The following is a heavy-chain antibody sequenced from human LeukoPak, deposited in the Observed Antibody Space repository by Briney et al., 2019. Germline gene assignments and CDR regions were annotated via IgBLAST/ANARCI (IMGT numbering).Heavy chain of an antibody. D-gene: IGHD2-15*01. CDR1: GGTFSSYA. Sequence: GASVKVSCKASGGTFSSYAISWVRQAPGQGLEWMGRIIPILGIANYAQKFQGRVTITADKSTSTAYMELSSLRSEDTAVYYCARGEGSNWFDPWGQGTLVTVSS. CDR2: IIPILGIA. CDR3: ARGEGSNWFDP. J-gene: IGHJ5*02. V-gene: IGHV1-69*04.